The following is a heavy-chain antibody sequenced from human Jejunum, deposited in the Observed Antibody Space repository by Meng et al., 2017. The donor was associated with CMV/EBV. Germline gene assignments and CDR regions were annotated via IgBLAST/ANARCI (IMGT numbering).Heavy chain of an antibody. V-gene: IGHV3-30*04. CDR3: ARAGDFDWLLLVY. Sequence: AVFTFRTYAMHWVRRAPGKVLEWVALISYDGNNQFYADSVQGRFTISRDNSKKTLYLQMNSLRADDTAVYYCARAGDFDWLLLVYWGQGALVTVSS. D-gene: IGHD3-9*01. CDR2: ISYDGNNQ. J-gene: IGHJ4*02. CDR1: VFTFRTYA.